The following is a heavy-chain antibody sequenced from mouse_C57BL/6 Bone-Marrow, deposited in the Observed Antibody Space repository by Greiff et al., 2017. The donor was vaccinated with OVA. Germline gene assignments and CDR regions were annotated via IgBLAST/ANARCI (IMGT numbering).Heavy chain of an antibody. CDR1: GYTFTSYW. V-gene: IGHV1-5*01. CDR2: IYPGNSDT. D-gene: IGHD2-1*01. Sequence: EVQLQESGPVLARPGASVKMSCKTSGYTFTSYWMHWVKQRPGQGLEWIGAIYPGNSDTSYNQKFKGKAKLTAVTSASTAYMELSSLTNEDSAVYYCTRRIYYGNYEWYFDVWGTGTTVTVSS. J-gene: IGHJ1*03. CDR3: TRRIYYGNYEWYFDV.